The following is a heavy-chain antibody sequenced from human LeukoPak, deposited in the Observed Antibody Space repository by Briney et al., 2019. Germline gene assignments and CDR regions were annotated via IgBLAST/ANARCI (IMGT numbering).Heavy chain of an antibody. V-gene: IGHV3-11*01. D-gene: IGHD6-19*01. CDR2: ISGSGSST. J-gene: IGHJ6*02. Sequence: PGGSLRLSCVASGFIFSNNWMTWVRQAPGKGLEWVSYISGSGSSTYYADSVKGRFTISRDNAKNSLYLQMNSLRAEDTAVYYCARLGYSSAWPYYSFGMDVWGQGTTVTVS. CDR1: GFIFSNNW. CDR3: ARLGYSSAWPYYSFGMDV.